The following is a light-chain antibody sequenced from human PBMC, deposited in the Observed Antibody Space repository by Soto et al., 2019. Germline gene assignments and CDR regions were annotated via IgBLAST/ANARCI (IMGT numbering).Light chain of an antibody. CDR2: TNN. CDR1: SSNTGSKY. V-gene: IGLV1-47*01. CDR3: AAWDDSLSGRV. J-gene: IGLJ2*01. Sequence: QSVLTQPPSASGTPGQRVTISCSGSSSNTGSKYVYWYQQLPGTAPKLLIDTNNQRPSGVPDRFSGSKSGTSASLAISGLRSEDEANYYCAAWDDSLSGRVFGGGTKLTVL.